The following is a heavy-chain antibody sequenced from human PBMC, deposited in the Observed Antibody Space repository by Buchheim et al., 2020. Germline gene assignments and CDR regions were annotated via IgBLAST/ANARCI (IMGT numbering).Heavy chain of an antibody. V-gene: IGHV3-11*05. CDR1: GFPFSDYY. CDR3: ARWYSLPAALSRRYYYYYMDV. CDR2: ISPRNYT. J-gene: IGHJ6*03. Sequence: QVQLVESGGGLVKPGGSLRLSCAASGFPFSDYYMSWVRQAPGKGLEWVSYISPRNYTNHADSVKGRFTISRDNAKNSLFLQMNSLRAEDTALYYCARWYSLPAALSRRYYYYYMDVWGKGTT. D-gene: IGHD2-2*01.